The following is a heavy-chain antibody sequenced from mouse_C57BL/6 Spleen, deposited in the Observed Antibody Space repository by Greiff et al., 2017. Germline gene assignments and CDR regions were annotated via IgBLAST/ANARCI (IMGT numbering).Heavy chain of an antibody. D-gene: IGHD1-1*01. CDR1: GFTFSSYA. J-gene: IGHJ4*01. CDR2: ISDGGSYT. CDR3: ARDRNYGSSYKMDY. Sequence: EVKLVESGGGLVKPGGSLKLSCAASGFTFSSYAMSWVRQTPEKRLEWVATISDGGSYTYYPDNVKGRFTISRDNAKNNLYLQMSHLKSEDTAMYYCARDRNYGSSYKMDYWGQGTSVTVSS. V-gene: IGHV5-4*01.